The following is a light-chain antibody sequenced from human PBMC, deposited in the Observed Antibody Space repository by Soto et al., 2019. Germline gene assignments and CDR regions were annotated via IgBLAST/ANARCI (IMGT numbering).Light chain of an antibody. CDR3: QQYVNLPYT. V-gene: IGKV1-33*01. CDR1: QALTNF. CDR2: DTT. Sequence: DVPMTHSPPSLAASVGDRVTITCQASQALTNFLNWYQQKPGEAPKLLIYDTTTLEEGVPSRFSGGGSGTDFTFTINRLQPEDAAIYSCQQYVNLPYTFGQGTKLAIK. J-gene: IGKJ2*01.